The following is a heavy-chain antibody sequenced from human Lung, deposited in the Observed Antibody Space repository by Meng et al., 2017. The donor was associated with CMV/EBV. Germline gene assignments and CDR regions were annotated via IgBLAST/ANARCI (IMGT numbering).Heavy chain of an antibody. CDR2: INQSGSP. CDR3: SRGEGAIAVVPATNYYGMDV. D-gene: IGHD2-2*01. CDR1: SGSFSGYY. V-gene: IGHV4-34*01. Sequence: TXSLTXXINSGSFSGYYWSWIRQPPGGAMEWIGEINQSGSPNYNPSLKSRVTMSIDTSEDQFSLKLSSVTAADTAVYYCSRGEGAIAVVPATNYYGMDVWGQGTXVTVSS. J-gene: IGHJ6*02.